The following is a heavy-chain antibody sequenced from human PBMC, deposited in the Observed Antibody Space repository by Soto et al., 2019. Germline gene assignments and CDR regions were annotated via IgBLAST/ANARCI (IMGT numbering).Heavy chain of an antibody. CDR3: AKGGGGPADHYYYYYGMDV. V-gene: IGHV3-30*18. CDR1: GFTFSSYG. CDR2: ISYEGSNK. Sequence: QVQLVESGGGVVQPGRSLRLSCAASGFTFSSYGMHWVRQAPGKGLEWVAVISYEGSNKYYADSVKGRFTISRDNSKNTLYPQINSLRDEDTAVYYCAKGGGGPADHYYYYYGMDVWGQGTTVTVSS. D-gene: IGHD2-2*01. J-gene: IGHJ6*02.